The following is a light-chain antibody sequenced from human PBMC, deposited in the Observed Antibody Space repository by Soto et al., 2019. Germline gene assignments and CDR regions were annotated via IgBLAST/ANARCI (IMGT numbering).Light chain of an antibody. Sequence: EIVLTQSPGTLSLSRGERATLSCRASQSVRSSHLAWYQQKPGQAPRLPIYGASSRATGIPDRFSGSGSGTDFTLTISRLEPEDFAVYYCQQYDSSPLTFGGGTKVDIK. CDR3: QQYDSSPLT. CDR2: GAS. V-gene: IGKV3-20*01. CDR1: QSVRSSH. J-gene: IGKJ4*01.